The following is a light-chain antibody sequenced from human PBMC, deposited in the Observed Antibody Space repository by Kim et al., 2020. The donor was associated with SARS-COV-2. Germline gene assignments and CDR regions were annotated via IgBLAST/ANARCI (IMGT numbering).Light chain of an antibody. J-gene: IGLJ3*02. Sequence: QSALTQPASVSGSPGQSITISCTGTSNDVGGYNYVSCYQQHPGKAPKLMIYDVSNRPSGVSNRFSGSKSGNTASLTISGLQAEDEADYYCSSYTSSSTRVFGGGTQLTVL. V-gene: IGLV2-14*03. CDR1: SNDVGGYNY. CDR3: SSYTSSSTRV. CDR2: DVS.